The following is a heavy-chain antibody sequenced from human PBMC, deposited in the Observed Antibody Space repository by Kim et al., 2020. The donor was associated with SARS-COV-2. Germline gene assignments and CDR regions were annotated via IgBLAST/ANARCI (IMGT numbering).Heavy chain of an antibody. Sequence: SQTLSLTCAISGDSVSSNSAAWNWIRQSPSRGLEWLGRTYYRSKWYNDYAVSVKSRITINPDTSKNQFSLQLNSVTPEDTAVYYCARLRYYGSGSYGYYYYYGMDVWGQGTTVTVSS. CDR1: GDSVSSNSAA. V-gene: IGHV6-1*01. CDR3: ARLRYYGSGSYGYYYYYGMDV. D-gene: IGHD3-10*01. J-gene: IGHJ6*02. CDR2: TYYRSKWYN.